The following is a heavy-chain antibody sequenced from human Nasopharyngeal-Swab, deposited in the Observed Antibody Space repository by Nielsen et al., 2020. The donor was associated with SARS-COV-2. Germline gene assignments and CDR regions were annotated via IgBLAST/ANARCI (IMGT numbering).Heavy chain of an antibody. D-gene: IGHD3-22*01. V-gene: IGHV3-30*04. J-gene: IGHJ4*02. CDR3: ARDRSGYFLDY. CDR1: GFTFSSYA. CDR2: ISYDGSNK. Sequence: GESLQISCAASGFTFSSYAMHWVRQAPGQGLEWVAVISYDGSNKYYADSVKGRFTISRDNSKNTLYLQMNSLRAEDTAVYYCARDRSGYFLDYWGQGTLVTVSS.